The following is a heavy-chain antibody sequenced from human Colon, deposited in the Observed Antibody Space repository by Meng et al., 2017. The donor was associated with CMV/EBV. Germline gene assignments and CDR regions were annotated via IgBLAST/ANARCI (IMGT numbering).Heavy chain of an antibody. V-gene: IGHV1-2*02. Sequence: ASVKVSCKASGYTFTNYYMHWVRQAPGQGLEWMGWIDPNSGDTNVAQNFQGRVSMTRDTSTTTAHMELTSLTSDDTALYYCAREGMSTPSAADSWGQGTLVPSPQ. CDR2: IDPNSGDT. CDR1: GYTFTNYY. CDR3: AREGMSTPSAADS. J-gene: IGHJ4*02. D-gene: IGHD6-25*01.